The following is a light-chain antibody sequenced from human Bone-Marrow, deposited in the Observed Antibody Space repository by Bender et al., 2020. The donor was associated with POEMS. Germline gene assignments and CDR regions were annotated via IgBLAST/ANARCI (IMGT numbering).Light chain of an antibody. CDR1: ALPTQP. CDR2: KDT. V-gene: IGLV3-25*03. J-gene: IGLJ3*02. CDR3: QSADSSGTYPWV. Sequence: SSDLTQPPSLSVSPGQTARITCSGDALPTQPAYWYQQKSGQAPVLVIYKDTKRPSGIPERFSGSRSGTTVTLTITGVQAEDEADYYCQSADSSGTYPWVFGGGTNLAVL.